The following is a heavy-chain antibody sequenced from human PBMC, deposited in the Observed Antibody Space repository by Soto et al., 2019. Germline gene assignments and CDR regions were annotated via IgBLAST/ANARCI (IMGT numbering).Heavy chain of an antibody. D-gene: IGHD3-22*01. V-gene: IGHV4-30-2*01. CDR2: IYHSGST. CDR1: GCSISSGGYS. CDR3: ARINFDYYDSSGYSRWFDP. J-gene: IGHJ5*02. Sequence: SETLSLTCAFSGCSISSGGYSWSWIRQPPGKGLEWIGYIYHSGSTYYNPSLKSRVTISVDRSKNQFSLKLSSVTAADTAVYYCARINFDYYDSSGYSRWFDPWGQGTLVTVSS.